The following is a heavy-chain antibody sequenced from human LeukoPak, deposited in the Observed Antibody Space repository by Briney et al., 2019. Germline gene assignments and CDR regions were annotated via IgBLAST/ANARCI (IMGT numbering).Heavy chain of an antibody. CDR1: GFTFSSYA. Sequence: QTGGSLRLSCAASGFTFSSYAMHWVRQAPGKGLGWVALISYDGSNKYYADSVQGRFTISRDNPKNTLYLQMNSLRAEDTAVYYCARGDIVIVPAANIHYYYGMDVWGQGTTVTVSS. D-gene: IGHD2-2*01. J-gene: IGHJ6*02. CDR2: ISYDGSNK. V-gene: IGHV3-30*04. CDR3: ARGDIVIVPAANIHYYYGMDV.